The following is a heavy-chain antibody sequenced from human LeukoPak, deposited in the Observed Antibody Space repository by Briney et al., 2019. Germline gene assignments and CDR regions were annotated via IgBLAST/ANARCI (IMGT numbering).Heavy chain of an antibody. CDR3: ARLSGQLGDAFDI. CDR1: GFTFSSYW. V-gene: IGHV3-7*01. CDR2: IKQDGSEK. Sequence: PGGSLRLSCAASGFTFSSYWMNWVRQAPGKGLEWVANIKQDGSEKYYVDSVKGRFTISRDNAKNSLYLQMNSLRAEDTAIYSCARLSGQLGDAFDIWGQGTMVTVSS. D-gene: IGHD6-13*01. J-gene: IGHJ3*02.